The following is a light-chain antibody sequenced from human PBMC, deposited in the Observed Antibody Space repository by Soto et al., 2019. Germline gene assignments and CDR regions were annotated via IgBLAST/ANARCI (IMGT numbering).Light chain of an antibody. CDR2: DVS. CDR3: SSYTSSSTYV. J-gene: IGLJ1*01. CDR1: SSDVGGYNY. Sequence: QSVLTQPASVSGSPGQSITISCTGTSSDVGGYNYVSWYQQHPGKAPKLMSYDVSNRPSGVSNRFSGSKSGNTASLTISGLQAEDEDDYYCSSYTSSSTYVFGTGTKLTVL. V-gene: IGLV2-14*01.